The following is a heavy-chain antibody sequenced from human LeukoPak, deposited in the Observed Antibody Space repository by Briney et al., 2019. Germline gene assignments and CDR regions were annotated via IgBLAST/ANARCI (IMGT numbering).Heavy chain of an antibody. D-gene: IGHD3-22*01. CDR1: GFTFSSYW. CDR3: ARDLRPHDSSGYFDY. J-gene: IGHJ4*02. V-gene: IGHV3-7*01. CDR2: IKQGGSEK. Sequence: GGSLRLSCAASGFTFSSYWMSWVRQAPGKGLEWVANIKQGGSEKYYVDSVKGRFTISRDNAKNSLYLQMNSLRAEDTAVYYCARDLRPHDSSGYFDYWGQGTLVTVSS.